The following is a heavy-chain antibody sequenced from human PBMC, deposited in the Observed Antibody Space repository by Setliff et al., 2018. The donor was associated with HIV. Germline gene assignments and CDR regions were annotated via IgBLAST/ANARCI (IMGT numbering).Heavy chain of an antibody. D-gene: IGHD6-13*01. Sequence: GASVKVSCKASGYTFTSYAMHWVRQAPGQRLEWMGWINAGNGNTKYSQKFQGRVTITRDTSASTAYMELSSLRSEDKAVYYCARLRQQLNAFDIWGQGTMVTVSS. CDR1: GYTFTSYA. J-gene: IGHJ3*02. CDR3: ARLRQQLNAFDI. CDR2: INAGNGNT. V-gene: IGHV1-3*01.